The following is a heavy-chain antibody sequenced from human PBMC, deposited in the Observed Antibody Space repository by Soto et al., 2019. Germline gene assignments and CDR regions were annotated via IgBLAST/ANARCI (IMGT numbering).Heavy chain of an antibody. J-gene: IGHJ6*02. D-gene: IGHD7-27*01. CDR3: ARGTGDDRGLWGENYYYYGMDV. CDR1: GGSISSYY. V-gene: IGHV4-59*08. CDR2: IYYSGST. Sequence: SETLSLTCTVSGGSISSYYWSWIRQPPGKGLEWIGYIYYSGSTNYNPSLKSRVTISVDTSKNQFSLKLSSVTAADTAVYYCARGTGDDRGLWGENYYYYGMDVWGQGTTVTVSS.